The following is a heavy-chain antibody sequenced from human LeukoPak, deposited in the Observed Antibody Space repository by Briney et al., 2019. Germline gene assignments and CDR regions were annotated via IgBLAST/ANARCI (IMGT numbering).Heavy chain of an antibody. CDR2: IYSGGNT. D-gene: IGHD2-21*01. CDR1: GFTVSSNY. CDR3: ARDFVGGGNYD. J-gene: IGHJ4*02. V-gene: IGHV3-53*01. Sequence: GSLRLSCAASGFTVSSNYMSWVRQAPGKGLEWVSIIYSGGNTYYADSVKGRFSISRDNSKNTLFLQMNSLRAEDTAVYYCARDFVGGGNYDWGQGTLVTVSS.